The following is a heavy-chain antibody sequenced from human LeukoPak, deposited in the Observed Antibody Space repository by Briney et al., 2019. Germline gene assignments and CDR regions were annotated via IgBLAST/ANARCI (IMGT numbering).Heavy chain of an antibody. D-gene: IGHD2-2*01. V-gene: IGHV3-30-3*01. CDR1: GFTFNSYA. Sequence: QPGSSLRLSCEASGFTFNSYAMHWVRQAPGKGLERVAVISYDGSNKDYADSVKGRFTISRDNSRDTLYLQMNSLRAEDTAVYYCAKDRCGSTSCYEDYWGRGTLVTVST. CDR2: ISYDGSNK. CDR3: AKDRCGSTSCYEDY. J-gene: IGHJ4*02.